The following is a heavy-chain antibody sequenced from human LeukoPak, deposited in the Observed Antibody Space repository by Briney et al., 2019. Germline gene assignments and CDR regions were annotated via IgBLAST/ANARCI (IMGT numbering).Heavy chain of an antibody. CDR2: INPSGGST. V-gene: IGHV1-46*03. J-gene: IGHJ4*02. D-gene: IGHD1-1*01. CDR3: VTDIRWNDGFDH. CDR1: GYTFINYY. Sequence: ASVKVSCKASGYTFINYYMHWVRQAPGQGLEWMGIINPSGGSTSYAQKFLGRVSMTEDTSADTAYMEMSSLTTEDTAVYYCVTDIRWNDGFDHWGQGTLVTVSS.